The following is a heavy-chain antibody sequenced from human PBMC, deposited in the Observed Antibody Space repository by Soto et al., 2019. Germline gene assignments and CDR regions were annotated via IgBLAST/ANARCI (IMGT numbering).Heavy chain of an antibody. D-gene: IGHD6-13*01. V-gene: IGHV3-21*01. J-gene: IGHJ5*02. CDR2: ISSNSAYI. CDR1: GFTFRSFT. CDR3: TRDASRDSSARGWFDP. Sequence: PGGSLRLSCAASGFTFRSFTMNWVRHALGKGLEWVSTISSNSAYIYYTDALRGRFTISRDNAKNSLHLQMNSLRAEDTAVYYCTRDASRDSSARGWFDPWGPGTLVTV.